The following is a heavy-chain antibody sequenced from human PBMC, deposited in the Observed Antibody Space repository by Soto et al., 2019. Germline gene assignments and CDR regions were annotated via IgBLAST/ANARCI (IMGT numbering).Heavy chain of an antibody. D-gene: IGHD2-21*02. CDR3: ARGGYCGGDCLFDY. CDR1: GGSINTYY. V-gene: IGHV4-59*01. CDR2: VYRSGTT. J-gene: IGHJ4*02. Sequence: SETLSLTCTVSGGSINTYYWTWIRQSPGKGPEWIGYVYRSGTTNYNPSLESRVTMSLDTSKNQFSLKLSSVTAADTAVYYCARGGYCGGDCLFDYWGQGTLVT.